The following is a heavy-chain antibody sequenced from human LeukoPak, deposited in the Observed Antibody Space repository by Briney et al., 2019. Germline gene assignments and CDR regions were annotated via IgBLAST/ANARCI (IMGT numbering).Heavy chain of an antibody. V-gene: IGHV3-33*08. J-gene: IGHJ4*02. CDR2: RWYDGSRK. CDR1: VFTFTNYG. D-gene: IGHD5-12*01. CDR3: ARGVRIQATHPIDY. Sequence: GGSLTLSCPASVFTFTNYGMHKVRQARGKGVDRVAMRWYDGSRKEYADSVDGRFSNSRDTSKNTLYQQMNRLRADDTAVYYCARGVRIQATHPIDYWGQGSLVTVSS.